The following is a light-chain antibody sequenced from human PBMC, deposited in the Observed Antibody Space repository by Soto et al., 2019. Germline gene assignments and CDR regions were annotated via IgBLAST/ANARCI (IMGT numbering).Light chain of an antibody. CDR2: TNN. Sequence: QSVLTQPPSASGTPGQRVALSCSGSSSNIGSNFVHWYQQLPGAAPKLLIYTNNQRPSGVPDRFSGSKSGPSASLAISGLRSEDEADYYCATWDDILSGVVFGGGTKVTVL. J-gene: IGLJ2*01. CDR3: ATWDDILSGVV. V-gene: IGLV1-47*01. CDR1: SSNIGSNF.